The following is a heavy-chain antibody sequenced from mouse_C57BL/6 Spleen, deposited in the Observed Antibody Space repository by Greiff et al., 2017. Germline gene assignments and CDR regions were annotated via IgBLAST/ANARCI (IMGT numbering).Heavy chain of an antibody. J-gene: IGHJ4*01. Sequence: QVQLQQPGAELVKPGASVKMSCKASGYTFTSYWITWVKQRPGQGLEWIGDIYPGSGSTNYNEKFKSKATLTVDTSSSTAYMQLSSLTSEDSAVYYCARVTTVVGNSAMDNWGQGTPRTVSS. D-gene: IGHD1-1*01. CDR2: IYPGSGST. CDR3: ARVTTVVGNSAMDN. CDR1: GYTFTSYW. V-gene: IGHV1-55*01.